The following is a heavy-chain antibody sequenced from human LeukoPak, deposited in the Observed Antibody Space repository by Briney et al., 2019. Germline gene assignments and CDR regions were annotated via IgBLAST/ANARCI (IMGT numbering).Heavy chain of an antibody. CDR1: GYTLTELY. V-gene: IGHV1-24*01. Sequence: GASVKVSCKVSGYTLTELYMHWVRQAPGKGREWMGGFDPEDGETIYAQKFQGRVTMAEDTSTDTAYMELSSLRSEDTAVYYCAHYGSGSTVYYYGMDVWGQGTTVTVSS. CDR3: AHYGSGSTVYYYGMDV. J-gene: IGHJ6*02. D-gene: IGHD3-10*01. CDR2: FDPEDGET.